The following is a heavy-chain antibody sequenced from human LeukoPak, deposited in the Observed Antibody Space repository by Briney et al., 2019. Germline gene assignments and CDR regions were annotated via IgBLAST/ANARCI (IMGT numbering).Heavy chain of an antibody. CDR3: VREAGYCAPVCVKTNWFDP. D-gene: IGHD2-15*01. CDR2: ISNGKT. Sequence: PGGSLRLSCAVSGFPFSSHAMSWVRQPPGKGLEWVAAISNGKTYYADSVRGRFAISRDDSTNTVYLHMNSLRDEDTALYHCVREAGYCAPVCVKTNWFDPWGQGTLVTVSS. V-gene: IGHV3-23*01. J-gene: IGHJ5*02. CDR1: GFPFSSHA.